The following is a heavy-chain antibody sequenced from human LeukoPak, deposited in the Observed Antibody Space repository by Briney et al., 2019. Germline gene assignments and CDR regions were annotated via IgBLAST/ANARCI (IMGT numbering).Heavy chain of an antibody. CDR1: GFTVSSNY. J-gene: IGHJ3*02. Sequence: GGSLRLSCAASGFTVSSNYTSWVRQAPGKGLEWVSVIYSGGIYNDGTTNYGDSVKGRFTIPRDNSKNTLYLQMNSLRAEDTAVYYCARRELLGYSYGLRTFNIWGQGTTVTVSS. D-gene: IGHD5-18*01. V-gene: IGHV3-66*04. CDR3: ARRELLGYSYGLRTFNI. CDR2: IYSGGIYNDGTT.